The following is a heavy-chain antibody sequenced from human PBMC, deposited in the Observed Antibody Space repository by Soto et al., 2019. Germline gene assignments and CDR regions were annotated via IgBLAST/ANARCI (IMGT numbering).Heavy chain of an antibody. J-gene: IGHJ6*03. CDR1: GFTFSSYA. Sequence: GGSLRLSCAASGFTFSSYAMSWVRQAPGKGLEWVSAISGSGGSTYYADSVKGRFTISRDNSKNTLYLQMNSLRAEDTAVYYCAKRMTTVTMYYYYYMDVWGKGTTVTVSS. D-gene: IGHD4-4*01. CDR2: ISGSGGST. V-gene: IGHV3-23*01. CDR3: AKRMTTVTMYYYYYMDV.